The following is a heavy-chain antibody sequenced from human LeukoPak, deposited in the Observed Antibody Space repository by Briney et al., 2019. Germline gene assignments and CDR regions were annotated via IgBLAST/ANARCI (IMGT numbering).Heavy chain of an antibody. Sequence: TTSETLPLTCAVSGVSISSGGYSWSWIRQPPGKGLEWIGYIYHSGSTYYNPSLKSRVTISVDRSKNQFSLKLSSVTAADTAVYYCARVPYAVDAFDIWGQGTMVTVSS. J-gene: IGHJ3*02. CDR2: IYHSGST. CDR1: GVSISSGGYS. V-gene: IGHV4-30-2*01. CDR3: ARVPYAVDAFDI.